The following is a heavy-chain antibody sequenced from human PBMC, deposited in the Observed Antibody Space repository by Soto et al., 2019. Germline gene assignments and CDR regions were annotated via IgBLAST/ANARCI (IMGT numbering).Heavy chain of an antibody. CDR1: GGAFSGYY. D-gene: IGHD2-2*01. CDR2: INHSGST. Sequence: PSETLSLTCAGYGGAFSGYYWSWIRQPPGKGLEWSGEINHSGSTNYNPSLKSRVTISVDTSKNQFSLKLSSVTAADTAVYYCASGHCSSTSCYRGGFYYYYYGMCVWGQGTTVIVSS. CDR3: ASGHCSSTSCYRGGFYYYYYGMCV. J-gene: IGHJ6*02. V-gene: IGHV4-34*01.